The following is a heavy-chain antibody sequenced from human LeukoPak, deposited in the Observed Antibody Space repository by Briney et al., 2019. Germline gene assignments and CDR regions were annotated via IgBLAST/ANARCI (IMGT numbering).Heavy chain of an antibody. D-gene: IGHD6-13*01. Sequence: ASVKVSCKASGYTFTSYHMHWVRQAPGQGLEWMGIINPSGGSTNYAQRFRGRVTMTRDMSTGTVYMELSSLTSEDTAVYYCARARRIAAAGGNWFDPWGQGTLVTVSS. CDR2: INPSGGST. V-gene: IGHV1-46*01. CDR1: GYTFTSYH. CDR3: ARARRIAAAGGNWFDP. J-gene: IGHJ5*02.